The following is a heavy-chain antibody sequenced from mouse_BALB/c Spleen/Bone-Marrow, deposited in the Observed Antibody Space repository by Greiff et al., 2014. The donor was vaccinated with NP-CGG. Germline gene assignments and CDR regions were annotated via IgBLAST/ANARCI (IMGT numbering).Heavy chain of an antibody. J-gene: IGHJ3*01. D-gene: IGHD2-3*01. CDR1: GFNIKDTF. CDR3: AHDAPFTY. V-gene: IGHV14-3*02. CDR2: IDPASGNT. Sequence: EVQLVESGADLVKPGASVKLSCTTSGFNIKDTFMHWVEQRPEQGLEWIGRIDPASGNTKYDPKFQGKATITADTSSNKVSLQLSGLTSEDTAVYYCAHDAPFTYWGQGTLVTVSA.